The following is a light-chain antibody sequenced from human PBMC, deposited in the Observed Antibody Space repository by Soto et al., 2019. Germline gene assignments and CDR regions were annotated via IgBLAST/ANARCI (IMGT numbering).Light chain of an antibody. J-gene: IGKJ1*01. V-gene: IGKV3-11*01. Sequence: IVVTQWPPTVFSIPDDRVTLSCRASQYINTRLAWYQHRPGQAPRLLIYQTSIRAAGIPARFSASGSGTDFTLTISDVQPEDFSLYYCHQRQSWPRKVGQGTKVEIK. CDR1: QYINTR. CDR3: HQRQSWPRK. CDR2: QTS.